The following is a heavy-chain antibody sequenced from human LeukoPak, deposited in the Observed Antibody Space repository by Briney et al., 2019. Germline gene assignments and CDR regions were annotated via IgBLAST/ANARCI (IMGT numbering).Heavy chain of an antibody. CDR1: GFTFSSYA. D-gene: IGHD4-17*01. Sequence: GGSLRLSCAASGFTFSSYAMSWVRQAPGKGLEWVSGISGGAGTPYYADSVKGRFTISRGNSKSTLYLQMTSLRAGDTAVYYCAKRRTTVITMDYFDYWGQGTLVTVSS. V-gene: IGHV3-23*01. J-gene: IGHJ4*02. CDR2: ISGGAGTP. CDR3: AKRRTTVITMDYFDY.